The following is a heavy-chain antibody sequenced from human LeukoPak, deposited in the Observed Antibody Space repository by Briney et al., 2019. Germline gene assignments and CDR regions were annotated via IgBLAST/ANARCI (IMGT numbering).Heavy chain of an antibody. Sequence: SETLSLTCAVYGGSFSGYYWSWIRQPPGKGLEWIGEINHSGSTNYNPSLKSRVTISVDTSKNQFSLKLSSVTAADTAVYYCARGSPALGGNPHYYCYYYGMDVWGQGTTVTVSS. CDR3: ARGSPALGGNPHYYCYYYGMDV. J-gene: IGHJ6*02. V-gene: IGHV4-34*01. CDR1: GGSFSGYY. D-gene: IGHD4-23*01. CDR2: INHSGST.